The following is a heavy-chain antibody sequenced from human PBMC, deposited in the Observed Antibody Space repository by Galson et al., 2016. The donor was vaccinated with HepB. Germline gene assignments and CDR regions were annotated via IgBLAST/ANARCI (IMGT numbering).Heavy chain of an antibody. CDR3: AKVSRRDYALPYFDY. Sequence: SLRLSCAASGFTFNTYAMSWLRQAPGKGLEWVSTISLTGGSTYYADSVKGRFTMSRDNSKNTLYLQMNSLRAEDTAVYYCAKVSRRDYALPYFDYWGQGTLVTVSS. J-gene: IGHJ4*02. V-gene: IGHV3-23*01. CDR1: GFTFNTYA. CDR2: ISLTGGST. D-gene: IGHD4/OR15-4a*01.